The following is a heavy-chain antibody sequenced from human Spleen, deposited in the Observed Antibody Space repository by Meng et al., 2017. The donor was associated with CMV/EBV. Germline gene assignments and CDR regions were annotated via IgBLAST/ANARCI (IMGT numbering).Heavy chain of an antibody. J-gene: IGHJ4*02. CDR3: ARDFRVPRSGYNEDC. Sequence: GGSLRLSCAASGFTFSSYSMNWVRQAPGKGLEWVSGINWEGISTGYVDSVKGRFTISRDNAKNSLFLQMNSLRAEDTAVYYCARDFRVPRSGYNEDCWGQGTLVTVSS. V-gene: IGHV3-20*04. CDR2: INWEGIST. CDR1: GFTFSSYS. D-gene: IGHD5-24*01.